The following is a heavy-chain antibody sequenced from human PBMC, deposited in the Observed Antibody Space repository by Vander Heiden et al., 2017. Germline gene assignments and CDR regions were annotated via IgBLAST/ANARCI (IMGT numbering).Heavy chain of an antibody. CDR2: ISSSNSYI. J-gene: IGHJ5*02. D-gene: IGHD6-19*01. V-gene: IGHV3-21*01. CDR1: GFPFRSHS. Sequence: EVQLVESGGGLVQPGWSLRLSCLAPGFPFRSHSMNWVRQGPGKGLEWVSSISSSNSYIYYADSVKGRFTISRDNAKNSLYLQMNSLRAEDTAVYYCARDRDPYSSGWYGWFDPWGQGTLVTVSS. CDR3: ARDRDPYSSGWYGWFDP.